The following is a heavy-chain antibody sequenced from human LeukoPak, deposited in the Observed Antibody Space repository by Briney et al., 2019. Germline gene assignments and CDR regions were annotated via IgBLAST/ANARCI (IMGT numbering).Heavy chain of an antibody. CDR2: ISAYNGNT. CDR3: ARDSLFGGMVRGVIIPFDY. Sequence: GASVKVSCKASGYTFTSYGISWVRQAPGQGLEWMGWISAYNGNTNYAQELQGRVTMTTDTSTSTAYMELRSLRSDDTAVYYCARDSLFGGMVRGVIIPFDYWGQGTLVTVSS. J-gene: IGHJ4*02. CDR1: GYTFTSYG. V-gene: IGHV1-18*01. D-gene: IGHD3-10*01.